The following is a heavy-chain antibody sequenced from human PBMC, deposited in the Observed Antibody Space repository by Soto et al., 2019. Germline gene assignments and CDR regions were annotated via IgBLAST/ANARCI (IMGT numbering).Heavy chain of an antibody. CDR3: ARDSGGNSENYYGLDV. V-gene: IGHV4-31*03. D-gene: IGHD1-1*01. Sequence: QVQLQESGPGLVKPSQTLSLSCNVYGVSVSSGDYYWSWIRQHAGGGLEWIGYIDRSGSTYYRPSLRGRVIMSVETSTNQISLRLLSVTAADTAMYYCARDSGGNSENYYGLDVWGHGTTVTVSS. CDR1: GVSVSSGDYY. CDR2: IDRSGST. J-gene: IGHJ6*02.